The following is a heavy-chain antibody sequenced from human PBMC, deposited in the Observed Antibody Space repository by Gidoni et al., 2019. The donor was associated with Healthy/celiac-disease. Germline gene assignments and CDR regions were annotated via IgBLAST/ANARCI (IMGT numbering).Heavy chain of an antibody. CDR1: GVSISSYS. J-gene: IGHJ6*02. CDR2: IYYSGST. CDR3: ARDTGIAAAGTYYYYGMDV. D-gene: IGHD6-13*01. V-gene: IGHV4-59*01. Sequence: QVQLQQSGPGLVKPSETPSLTCTVPGVSISSYSWRWIRQPPGKGLEWIGYIYYSGSTNYNPSLKSRVTISVDTSKNQFSLKLSSVTAADTAVYYCARDTGIAAAGTYYYYGMDVWGQGTTVTVSS.